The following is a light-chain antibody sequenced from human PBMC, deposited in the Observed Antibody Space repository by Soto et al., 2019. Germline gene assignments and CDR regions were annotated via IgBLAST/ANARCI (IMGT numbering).Light chain of an antibody. Sequence: EVVMTQSPGTLSVSPGERATLSCRASQSISRNLAWYQQKPGRAPRLLIYGVSTRATGIPDRFSGSGSGTDFTLTISRLEPEDFAVFYCQHYDSLPITFGQGTRLEIK. CDR3: QHYDSLPIT. CDR1: QSISRN. CDR2: GVS. J-gene: IGKJ5*01. V-gene: IGKV3-20*01.